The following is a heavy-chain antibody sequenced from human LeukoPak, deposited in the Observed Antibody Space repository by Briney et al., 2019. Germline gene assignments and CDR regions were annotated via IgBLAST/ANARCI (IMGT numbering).Heavy chain of an antibody. CDR1: GYSFTSYW. Sequence: GESLKISCKGSGYSFTSYWIGWVRQMPGKGLEWMGIIYPGDSDTRYSPSFQGQVTISADKSISTAYLQWSSLKASDTAMYYXXXXXXXXXYYYYYGMDVWGQGTTVTVSS. CDR3: XXXXXXXXYYYYYGMDV. CDR2: IYPGDSDT. V-gene: IGHV5-51*01. J-gene: IGHJ6*02.